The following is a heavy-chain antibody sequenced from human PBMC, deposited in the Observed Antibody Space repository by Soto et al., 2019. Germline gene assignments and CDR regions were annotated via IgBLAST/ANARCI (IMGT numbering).Heavy chain of an antibody. CDR2: IMPIFRTA. CDR3: AKDQDRPQLGGNYYYIMDV. D-gene: IGHD3-3*02. Sequence: QVQVEQSGAEVKKPGSSVKVSCKASGGTFSTAAISWVRQAPGQGLEWMGGIMPIFRTADYAQKFQGRVTITQDESTSTAYLELRGLSSDDTAIYYCAKDQDRPQLGGNYYYIMDVWGQGTTVTVSS. CDR1: GGTFSTAA. V-gene: IGHV1-69*05. J-gene: IGHJ6*02.